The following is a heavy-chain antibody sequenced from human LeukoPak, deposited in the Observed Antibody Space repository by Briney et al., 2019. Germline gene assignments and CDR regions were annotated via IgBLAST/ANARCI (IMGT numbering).Heavy chain of an antibody. CDR2: IWYDGSNK. D-gene: IGHD3-22*01. CDR3: AKGGDYYDSSASGGFDVFDF. V-gene: IGHV3-33*06. J-gene: IGHJ3*01. Sequence: GGSLRLSCAASGFTFSSYSMNWVRQAPGKGLEWVAVIWYDGSNKYYVDSVKGRFTISRDNSKNTLYLQMNSLRAEDTAVYYCAKGGDYYDSSASGGFDVFDFWGQGTMVTVSS. CDR1: GFTFSSYS.